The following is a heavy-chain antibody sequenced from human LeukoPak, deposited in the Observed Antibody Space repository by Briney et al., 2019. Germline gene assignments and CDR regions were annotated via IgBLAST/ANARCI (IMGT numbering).Heavy chain of an antibody. D-gene: IGHD6-19*01. Sequence: SETLSLTCAVYGGPFSGYYWSWIRQPPGKGLEGIGEINHSGSTNYNPSLKSRVTISVDTSKNQFSLKLSSVTAADTAVYYCARGTVSSGWDDYFDYWGQGTLVTVSS. CDR2: INHSGST. CDR1: GGPFSGYY. CDR3: ARGTVSSGWDDYFDY. J-gene: IGHJ4*02. V-gene: IGHV4-34*01.